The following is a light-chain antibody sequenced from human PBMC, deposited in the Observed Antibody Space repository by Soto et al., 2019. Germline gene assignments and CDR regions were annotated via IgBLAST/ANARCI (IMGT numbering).Light chain of an antibody. Sequence: EIVMKQSPATLSLSPGERATLSCRASQSVSSSYLSWYQQKPGQAPRLLIYGASTRATGIPARFSGSGSGTDFTLTISRLEPEDFAVYYCQQYGSSGTFGQGTKVDIK. CDR3: QQYGSSGT. CDR1: QSVSSSY. V-gene: IGKV3-20*01. CDR2: GAS. J-gene: IGKJ1*01.